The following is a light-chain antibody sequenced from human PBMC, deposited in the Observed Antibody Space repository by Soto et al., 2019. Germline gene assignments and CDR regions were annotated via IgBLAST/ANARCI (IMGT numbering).Light chain of an antibody. V-gene: IGKV1-33*01. J-gene: IGKJ2*01. CDR3: QQYDNPLYT. CDR1: QDISKF. CDR2: DAS. Sequence: DIQMTQSPSSLSASVGDRVTITCQASQDISKFLNWYQQKPGKAPKLLIYDASNLETGVPSRFSGSGSGTDFTFTISGLQPEDVATYYCQQYDNPLYTFGQGTKVEI.